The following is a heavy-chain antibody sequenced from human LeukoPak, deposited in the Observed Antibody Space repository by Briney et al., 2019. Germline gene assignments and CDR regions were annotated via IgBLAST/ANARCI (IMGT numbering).Heavy chain of an antibody. Sequence: ASVKVSCKASGYTFTSYAMHWVHQAPGQSLEWMGWINAGNGNTKYSQKFQGRVTITRDTSASTAYMELSSLRSEDTAVYYCARLPLDVDTGVDYWGQGTLVTVSS. J-gene: IGHJ4*02. V-gene: IGHV1-3*01. CDR3: ARLPLDVDTGVDY. CDR2: INAGNGNT. D-gene: IGHD5-18*01. CDR1: GYTFTSYA.